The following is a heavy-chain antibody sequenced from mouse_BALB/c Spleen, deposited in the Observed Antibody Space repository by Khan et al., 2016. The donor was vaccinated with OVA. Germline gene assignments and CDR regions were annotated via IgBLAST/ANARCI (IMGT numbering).Heavy chain of an antibody. V-gene: IGHV3-1*02. CDR1: GYSITSGYA. CDR3: TRDGNYMDY. J-gene: IGHJ4*01. D-gene: IGHD2-1*01. Sequence: EVKLEESGPDLVKPSQSLSLTCTVTGYSITSGYAWHWIRQFPGNKLEWMAYIYYSGSINYNPSLKSRISVTRDTSTNQFFLQLNSVTSEDTATYYCTRDGNYMDYWGQGTSVTVSS. CDR2: IYYSGSI.